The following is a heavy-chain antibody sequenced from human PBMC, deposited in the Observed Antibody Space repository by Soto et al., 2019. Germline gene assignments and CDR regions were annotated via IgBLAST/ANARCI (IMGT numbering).Heavy chain of an antibody. Sequence: ASVKVSCKASGYTFTGYYMHWVRQAPGQGLEWMGWINPNSGGTNYAQKFQGWVTMTRDTSTSTAYMELSSLRSDDTAVYYCARDDSSGYPWALFDYWGQGTLVTVSS. D-gene: IGHD3-22*01. CDR3: ARDDSSGYPWALFDY. CDR2: INPNSGGT. J-gene: IGHJ4*02. CDR1: GYTFTGYY. V-gene: IGHV1-2*04.